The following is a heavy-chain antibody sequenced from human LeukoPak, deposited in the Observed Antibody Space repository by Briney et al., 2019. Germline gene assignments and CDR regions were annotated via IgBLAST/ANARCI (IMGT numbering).Heavy chain of an antibody. CDR3: AMVKNRYGLNLDY. CDR1: GYCFTSYW. CDR2: IFPGDFDT. J-gene: IGHJ4*02. Sequence: EALKISCKGSGYCFTSYWIGWVRQMPGESLEWGVVIFPGDFDTKYSPSFQGQVTISADKSISTAYLQWSSLKASDTAMYYCAMVKNRYGLNLDYWGQGTLVTVSS. V-gene: IGHV5-51*01. D-gene: IGHD5-18*01.